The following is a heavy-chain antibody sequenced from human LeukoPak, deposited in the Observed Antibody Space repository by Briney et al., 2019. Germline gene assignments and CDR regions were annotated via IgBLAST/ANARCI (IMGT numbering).Heavy chain of an antibody. J-gene: IGHJ4*02. Sequence: VSVKVSCKASGYTFTSYGISWVRQAPGQGLEWMGWISAYNGNTNYAQKLQGRVTMTTDTSTSTAYMELRSLRSDDTAVYYCARDMEGYCSSTSCYSGFLDYWGQGTLVTVSS. CDR3: ARDMEGYCSSTSCYSGFLDY. V-gene: IGHV1-18*04. D-gene: IGHD2-2*01. CDR1: GYTFTSYG. CDR2: ISAYNGNT.